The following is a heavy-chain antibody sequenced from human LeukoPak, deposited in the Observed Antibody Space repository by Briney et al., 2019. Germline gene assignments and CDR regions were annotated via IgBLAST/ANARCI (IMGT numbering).Heavy chain of an antibody. V-gene: IGHV3-30*02. D-gene: IGHD5-18*01. Sequence: PGWSLRLSCAASGFTFSTYGMHWVRQAPGKGLEWVAFIRYDGNNKDYADSVKGRFSISRDNSKNTLYLQMNSLRAEDTAVYYCAKGGGYSYENYYFYMDVWGKGTTVTVSS. CDR1: GFTFSTYG. CDR2: IRYDGNNK. CDR3: AKGGGYSYENYYFYMDV. J-gene: IGHJ6*03.